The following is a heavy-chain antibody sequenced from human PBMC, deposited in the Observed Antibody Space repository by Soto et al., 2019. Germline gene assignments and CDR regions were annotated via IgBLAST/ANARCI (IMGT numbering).Heavy chain of an antibody. CDR3: ARSPRSSPYFDY. CDR2: IYPGDHET. V-gene: IGHV5-51*01. J-gene: IGHJ4*02. CDR1: GYTFSNFW. D-gene: IGHD6-13*01. Sequence: SGESLKISCQSSGYTFSNFWIGWVRQLPGKGLEWMGIIYPGDHETRYSPSFHGKVTISADRSINTAYLQWNSLEASDTAFYFCARSPRSSPYFDYWGQGALVTVS.